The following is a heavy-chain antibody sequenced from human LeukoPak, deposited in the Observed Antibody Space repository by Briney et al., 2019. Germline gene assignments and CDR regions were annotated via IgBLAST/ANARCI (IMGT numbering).Heavy chain of an antibody. CDR2: LNWNGGST. CDR3: ATHSYYYGSGSYPHYLDY. D-gene: IGHD3-10*01. V-gene: IGHV3-20*04. Sequence: GGSLRLSCAASGLTFEDNGMSWVRQAPGKGLEWVSGLNWNGGSTGYADSVKGRFTISRDNARNSLYLQMNSLRTEDTALYYCATHSYYYGSGSYPHYLDYWGQGTLVTVSA. J-gene: IGHJ4*02. CDR1: GLTFEDNG.